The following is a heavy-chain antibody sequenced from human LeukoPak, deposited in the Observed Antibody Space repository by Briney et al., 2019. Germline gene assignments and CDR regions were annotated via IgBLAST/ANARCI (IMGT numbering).Heavy chain of an antibody. J-gene: IGHJ4*02. V-gene: IGHV4-39*07. CDR1: GGSISSNSYY. CDR3: AREILYDSTGYYL. CDR2: IYYSGST. D-gene: IGHD3-22*01. Sequence: SETLSLTCTVSGGSISSNSYYWGWIRQPRGKGLEWIGSIYYSGSTYYNPSLNIRVTISVDTSKNQFSLNLRSVTAADTAVYYCAREILYDSTGYYLWGQGTLVTVSS.